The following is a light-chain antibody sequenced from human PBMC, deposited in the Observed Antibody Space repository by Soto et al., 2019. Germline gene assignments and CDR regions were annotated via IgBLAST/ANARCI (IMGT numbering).Light chain of an antibody. V-gene: IGKV1-39*01. J-gene: IGKJ1*01. CDR1: QTIDTY. CDR2: AAT. CDR3: QQNFNFPRT. Sequence: DIQMTQSPSSLSASVGDRVTITCRASQTIDTYVNWYQHKPGTAPKXLIYAATYLQNGVPSRFSGTGSGADLTITISSLQPEDFETYYCQQNFNFPRTFGQGTKVDIK.